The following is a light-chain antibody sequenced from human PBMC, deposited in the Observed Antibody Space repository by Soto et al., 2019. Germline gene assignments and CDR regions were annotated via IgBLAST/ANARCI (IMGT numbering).Light chain of an antibody. Sequence: QSVLTQPRSVSGSPGQSVTISCTGTSSDIGGYNYVSWYQQHPGKAPKLMIYTVTKRPSGVPDRFSGSKSDNTASPTISGLQADDEADYYCCSYAGSSSYVFGTGTKLTVL. J-gene: IGLJ1*01. V-gene: IGLV2-11*01. CDR1: SSDIGGYNY. CDR2: TVT. CDR3: CSYAGSSSYV.